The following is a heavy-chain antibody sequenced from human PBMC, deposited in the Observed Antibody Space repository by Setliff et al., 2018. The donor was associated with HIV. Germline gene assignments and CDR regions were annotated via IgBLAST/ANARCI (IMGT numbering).Heavy chain of an antibody. CDR1: GFSFSSYN. J-gene: IGHJ2*01. Sequence: GGSLRLSCAASGFSFSSYNMNWVRQAPGRGLEWVASIRGDTIYIYYADSVKGRFTISRDNAKNSVFLQMNSLRADDTAIYYCATLADTSMDRGDWYYDLWGRGTLVTVSS. CDR2: IRGDTIYI. CDR3: ATLADTSMDRGDWYYDL. V-gene: IGHV3-21*01. D-gene: IGHD5-18*01.